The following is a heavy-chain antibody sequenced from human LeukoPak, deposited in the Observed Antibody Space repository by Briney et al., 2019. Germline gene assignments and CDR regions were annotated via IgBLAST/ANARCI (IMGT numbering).Heavy chain of an antibody. J-gene: IGHJ1*01. Sequence: GGSLRLSCAASGFTFSSYSMNWVRQAPGKGLEWVSYISSSSSTIYYADSVKGRFTISRDNAKNSLYLQMNSLRAEDTAVYYCARHSTAGTGYFQHWGQGTLVTVSS. V-gene: IGHV3-48*04. CDR3: ARHSTAGTGYFQH. CDR1: GFTFSSYS. D-gene: IGHD6-13*01. CDR2: ISSSSSTI.